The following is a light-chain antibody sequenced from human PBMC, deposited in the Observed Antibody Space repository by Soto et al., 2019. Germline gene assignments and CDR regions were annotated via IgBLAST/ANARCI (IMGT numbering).Light chain of an antibody. J-gene: IGKJ1*01. Sequence: MQMTKTPSSLSASVGDRVIITCRASQAIRNDLGWYQQKPGKAPKLLIYTASTLQSGVPSRFSGSGSGADFTLTIRSLQPEDSATYYCLHDYSYPRTFGQGTKVDIK. CDR3: LHDYSYPRT. CDR1: QAIRND. V-gene: IGKV1-6*01. CDR2: TAS.